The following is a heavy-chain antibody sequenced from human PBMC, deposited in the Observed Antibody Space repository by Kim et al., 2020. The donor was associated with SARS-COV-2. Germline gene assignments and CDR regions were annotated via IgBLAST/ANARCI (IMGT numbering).Heavy chain of an antibody. Sequence: SXTLSLTCTVSSDSISSYYCSWIRQLPGKGLEWIGYIYYSGSTNYNPSLNSRVTISWDTSKNQFSLELTSVTDADTAVYYCARSAGRGSWHQFDYGGQG. CDR3: ARSAGRGSWHQFDY. V-gene: IGHV4-59*01. J-gene: IGHJ4*02. CDR2: IYYSGST. D-gene: IGHD6-13*01. CDR1: SDSISSYY.